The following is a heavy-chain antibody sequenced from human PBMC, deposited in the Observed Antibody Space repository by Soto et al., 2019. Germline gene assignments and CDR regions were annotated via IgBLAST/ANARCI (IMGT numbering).Heavy chain of an antibody. CDR1: GFTFSSYA. CDR2: ISGSGGST. J-gene: IGHJ4*02. Sequence: GGSLRLACAASGFTFSSYAMSWVRQAPGRGLEWVSAISGSGGSTYYADSVKGRFTISRDNSKNTLYLQMNSPRAEDTAVYYCAKADTRLASTHTYDYWGQGTLVTVSS. D-gene: IGHD2-2*01. V-gene: IGHV3-23*01. CDR3: AKADTRLASTHTYDY.